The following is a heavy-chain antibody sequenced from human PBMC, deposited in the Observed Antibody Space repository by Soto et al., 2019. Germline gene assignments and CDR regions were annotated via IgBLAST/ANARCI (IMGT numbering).Heavy chain of an antibody. CDR3: VKSPGLDSNSY. J-gene: IGHJ4*02. Sequence: GGSLRLSCAASGFTFSDHYMSWIRQAPGKGLEWVSYISNGPRYTDYADSVRGRFTISRDNAKNSLYLQMNGLRAEDTAVYYCVKSPGLDSNSYWGQGTLVTVSS. CDR2: ISNGPRYT. V-gene: IGHV3-11*06. CDR1: GFTFSDHY. D-gene: IGHD4-4*01.